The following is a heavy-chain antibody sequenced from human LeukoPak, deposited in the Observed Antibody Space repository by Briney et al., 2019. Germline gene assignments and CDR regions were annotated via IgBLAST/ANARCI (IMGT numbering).Heavy chain of an antibody. CDR1: GGSISSSSYY. J-gene: IGHJ5*02. D-gene: IGHD6-13*01. CDR3: ASGGYSSSWYWFDP. CDR2: IYYSGST. Sequence: PSETLSLTCTVSGGSISSSSYYWGWIRQPPGKGLEWIGSIYYSGSTYYNPSLKSRVTISVDTSKNQFSLKLSSVTAADTAVYYCASGGYSSSWYWFDPWGQGTLVTVSS. V-gene: IGHV4-39*07.